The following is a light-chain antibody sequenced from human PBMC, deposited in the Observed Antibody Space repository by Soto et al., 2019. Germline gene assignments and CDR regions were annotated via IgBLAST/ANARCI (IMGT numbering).Light chain of an antibody. J-gene: IGKJ2*01. CDR1: QTVLYSSNNKNY. Sequence: DIVMTQSPDSLAVSLGERATINCKSSQTVLYSSNNKNYLAWYLQKPGQPPKLLIYWASTRESGVPARFSGSGSGTDFTLTISSLQAEDVAVYYCQQYYSTPHTFGQGTKLEIK. CDR2: WAS. CDR3: QQYYSTPHT. V-gene: IGKV4-1*01.